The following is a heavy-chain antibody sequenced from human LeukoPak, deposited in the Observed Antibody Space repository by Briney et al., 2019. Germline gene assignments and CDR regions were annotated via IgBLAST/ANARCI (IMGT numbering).Heavy chain of an antibody. D-gene: IGHD4-17*01. CDR1: GFTFSTYG. CDR2: ISGSGAST. Sequence: GGSLRLSCAASGFTFSTYGMSWVRQAPGKGLEWVSSISGSGASTYYADSVKGRFTISRDNSKNTLYLQMNSLRAEDTAVYYCAKEIYGDPTGGRFQHWGQGTLVTVSS. V-gene: IGHV3-23*01. J-gene: IGHJ1*01. CDR3: AKEIYGDPTGGRFQH.